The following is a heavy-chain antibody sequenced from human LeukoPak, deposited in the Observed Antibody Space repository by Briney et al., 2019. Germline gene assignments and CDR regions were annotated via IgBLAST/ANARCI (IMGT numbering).Heavy chain of an antibody. J-gene: IGHJ4*02. D-gene: IGHD6-19*01. Sequence: PSETLSLTCTVSGGSISSYYWSWTRQPPGKGLEWIGYIYYSGSTNYNPSLMSRVTISVDTSENQFSLKLSSVTAADTAVYYCAREYSSGWSGHFDYWGQGTLVTVSS. V-gene: IGHV4-59*01. CDR2: IYYSGST. CDR1: GGSISSYY. CDR3: AREYSSGWSGHFDY.